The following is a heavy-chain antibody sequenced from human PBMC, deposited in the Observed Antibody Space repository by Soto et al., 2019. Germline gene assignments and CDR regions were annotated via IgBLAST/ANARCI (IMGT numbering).Heavy chain of an antibody. Sequence: QVQLVESGGGVVQPGRSLRLSCAASGFTFSSYGMHWVRQAPGKGLEWVAVISYDGSNKYYADSVKGRFTISRDNSKNTLYLQMNSLRAEDTAVYYCAKDRYDGSGYPDAFDIWGQGTMVTVSS. CDR1: GFTFSSYG. D-gene: IGHD3-22*01. V-gene: IGHV3-30*18. CDR2: ISYDGSNK. CDR3: AKDRYDGSGYPDAFDI. J-gene: IGHJ3*02.